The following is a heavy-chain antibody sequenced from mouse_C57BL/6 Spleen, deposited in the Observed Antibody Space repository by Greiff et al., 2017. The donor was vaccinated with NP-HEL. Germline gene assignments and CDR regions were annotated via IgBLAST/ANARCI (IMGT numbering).Heavy chain of an antibody. CDR2: IRLKSDNYAT. CDR1: GFTFSNYW. J-gene: IGHJ4*01. Sequence: DVMLVESGGGLVQPGGSMKLSCVASGFTFSNYWMNWVRQSPEKGLEWVAQIRLKSDNYATHYAESVKGRFTISRDDSKSSVYLQMNNLRAEDTGIYYCTRYDYSYYYAMDYWGQGTSVTVSS. D-gene: IGHD2-4*01. CDR3: TRYDYSYYYAMDY. V-gene: IGHV6-3*01.